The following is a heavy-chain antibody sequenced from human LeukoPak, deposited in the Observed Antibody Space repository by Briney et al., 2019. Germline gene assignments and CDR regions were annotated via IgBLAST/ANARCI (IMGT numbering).Heavy chain of an antibody. J-gene: IGHJ4*02. CDR3: AKDPWGSRGYFDY. Sequence: GGSPRLSCAASGFTFSRHAMIWVRQAPGKGLEWVSAISGSGADTYYADSVKGRFTTFRDNSKNTVYLRMNSLRAEDTAIYYCAKDPWGSRGYFDYWGQGTLVTVSS. D-gene: IGHD7-27*01. V-gene: IGHV3-23*01. CDR2: ISGSGADT. CDR1: GFTFSRHA.